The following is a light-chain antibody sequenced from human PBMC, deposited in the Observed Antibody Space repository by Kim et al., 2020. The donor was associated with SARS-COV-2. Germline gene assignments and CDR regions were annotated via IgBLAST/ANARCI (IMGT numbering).Light chain of an antibody. V-gene: IGKV1-39*01. J-gene: IGKJ2*01. CDR3: QQSYGTPYT. CDR2: AAS. Sequence: SESGGDRVTITCRASQSISNYLNWYQQKPGKAPKLLIYAASSLQSGVPSRFSGSGSGTHFTLTISSLQPEDFAAYYCQQSYGTPYTFGQGTKLEI. CDR1: QSISNY.